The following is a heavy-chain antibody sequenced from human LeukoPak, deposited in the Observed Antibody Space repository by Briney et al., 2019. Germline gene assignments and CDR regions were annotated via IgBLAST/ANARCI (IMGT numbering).Heavy chain of an antibody. Sequence: GGSLRLSCAASGFTFSSYGMHWVRQAPGKGLEWVALIWYDGSNKYYADSVKGRFTISRDNSKNTLYLQMNSLRAGDTAVYYCARAPGIAVAGSYWYFDLWGRGTLVTVSS. V-gene: IGHV3-33*01. J-gene: IGHJ2*01. D-gene: IGHD6-19*01. CDR1: GFTFSSYG. CDR2: IWYDGSNK. CDR3: ARAPGIAVAGSYWYFDL.